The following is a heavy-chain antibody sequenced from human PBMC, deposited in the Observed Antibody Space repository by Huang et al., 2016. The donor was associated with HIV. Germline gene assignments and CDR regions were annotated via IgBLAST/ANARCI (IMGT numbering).Heavy chain of an antibody. CDR1: GYSFTTYA. CDR3: AREFVIFGAPLWPAY. Sequence: QVQLVQSGAEVKKPGASVKVSCKASGYSFTTYALHWVRQAPGHRLGWMGWRDPGNGNTNYSQKFQGRVTITRDTSASTVYMEVSSLTFEDTAVYYCAREFVIFGAPLWPAYWGQGTLISVSS. V-gene: IGHV1-3*01. J-gene: IGHJ4*02. CDR2: RDPGNGNT. D-gene: IGHD2-21*01.